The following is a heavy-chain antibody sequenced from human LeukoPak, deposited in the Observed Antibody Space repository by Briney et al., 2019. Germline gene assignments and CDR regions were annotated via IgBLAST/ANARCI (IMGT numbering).Heavy chain of an antibody. CDR3: ARGIDSSGWYRLDY. CDR1: GGSISSYY. J-gene: IGHJ4*02. D-gene: IGHD6-19*01. CDR2: IYYSGST. Sequence: KASETLSLTCTVSGGSISSYYRSWIRQPPGKGLEWIGYIYYSGSTNYNPSLKSRVTISVDTSKNQFSLKLSSVTAADTAVYYCARGIDSSGWYRLDYWGQGTLVTVSS. V-gene: IGHV4-59*01.